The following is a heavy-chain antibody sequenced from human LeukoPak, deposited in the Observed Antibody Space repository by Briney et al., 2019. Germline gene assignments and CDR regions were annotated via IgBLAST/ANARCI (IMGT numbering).Heavy chain of an antibody. V-gene: IGHV1-2*06. Sequence: ASVKVSCKASGYTFTGYYMHWVRQAPGQGLEWMGRIKPNSGGTDYAQKFQDRVTMTRDTSISTAYMEVSWLRSDDTAVYYCAREAAAGTFYFDSWGQGTLVTVSS. CDR3: AREAAAGTFYFDS. D-gene: IGHD6-13*01. CDR1: GYTFTGYY. CDR2: IKPNSGGT. J-gene: IGHJ4*02.